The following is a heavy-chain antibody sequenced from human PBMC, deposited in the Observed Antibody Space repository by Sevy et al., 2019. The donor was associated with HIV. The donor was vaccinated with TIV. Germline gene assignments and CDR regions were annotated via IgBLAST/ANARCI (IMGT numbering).Heavy chain of an antibody. CDR2: FRSKSYGGTI. D-gene: IGHD1-26*01. V-gene: IGHV3-49*04. J-gene: IGHJ6*02. Sequence: GGSLRLSCTASGFTFGDYTVSWVRQAPGKGLEWVGFFRSKSYGGTIEYAASVKGRLTISKDTSKSIAYLQMNSLKTEDTALYFCTRVEGATDWGMDVWGQGTTVTVSS. CDR3: TRVEGATDWGMDV. CDR1: GFTFGDYT.